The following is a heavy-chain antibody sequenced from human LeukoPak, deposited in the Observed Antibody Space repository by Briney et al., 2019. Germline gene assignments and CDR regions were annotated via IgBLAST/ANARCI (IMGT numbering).Heavy chain of an antibody. V-gene: IGHV3-48*03. Sequence: GGSLRLSCAASGFTFRSYEMNWVRQAPGKGLEWVSYISSGGSTKYYADSVKGRFTISRDNAKNSLYLQMNSLRAEDTAVYYCARDRRFDPWGQGTLVTVSS. CDR1: GFTFRSYE. CDR2: ISSGGSTK. J-gene: IGHJ5*02. CDR3: ARDRRFDP.